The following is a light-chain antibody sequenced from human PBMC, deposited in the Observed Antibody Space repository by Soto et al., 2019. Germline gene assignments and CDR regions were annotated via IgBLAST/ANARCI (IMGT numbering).Light chain of an antibody. CDR3: CSYAGSGLGV. CDR2: EVS. CDR1: SSDVGSYDL. Sequence: QSALTQPASVSGSPGQSITISCAGTSSDVGSYDLVSWYQQHPGKAPKLMIYEVSKRPSGVSNRFSGSKSGNTAFLTISGLQAEDEADYYCCSYAGSGLGVFGGGTKLNVL. V-gene: IGLV2-23*02. J-gene: IGLJ2*01.